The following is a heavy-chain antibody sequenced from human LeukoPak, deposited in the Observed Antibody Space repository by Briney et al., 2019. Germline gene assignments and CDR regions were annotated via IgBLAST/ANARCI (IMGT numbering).Heavy chain of an antibody. D-gene: IGHD6-19*01. CDR2: ISGSGGST. CDR1: GFTFSSYA. CDR3: AKDSEAGYFDY. Sequence: GGSLRLSCAASGFTFSSYAMSWVRQAPGKGLEWVSAISGSGGSTYYADSVKGRYTISRDNSKNTLHLQMNSLRAEDTAVYYCAKDSEAGYFDYWGQGTLVTVSS. V-gene: IGHV3-23*01. J-gene: IGHJ4*02.